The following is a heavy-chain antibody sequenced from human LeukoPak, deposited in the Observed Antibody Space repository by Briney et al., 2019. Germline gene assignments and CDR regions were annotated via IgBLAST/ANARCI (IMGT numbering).Heavy chain of an antibody. CDR3: ARVKLVGAKSDRAFDI. Sequence: GGSLRLSCAAFGFSFSSYGFHWVRQAPGKGLEWVSAISYDGKNIHYTDSVKGRFTISRDNSRNTVYLQMNTLKAEDTAVYYCARVKLVGAKSDRAFDIWGQGTMVTVSS. CDR2: ISYDGKNI. J-gene: IGHJ3*02. D-gene: IGHD1-26*01. CDR1: GFSFSSYG. V-gene: IGHV3-33*01.